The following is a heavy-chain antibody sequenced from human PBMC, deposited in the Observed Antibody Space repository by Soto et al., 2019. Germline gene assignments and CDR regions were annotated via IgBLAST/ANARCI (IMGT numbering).Heavy chain of an antibody. CDR2: INPKFGDT. J-gene: IGHJ6*02. V-gene: IGHV1-2*02. CDR3: ARNMDYYYGRGSGNGHGV. CDR1: GYTFTAYH. D-gene: IGHD3-10*02. Sequence: QVRLVQSGAEVKEPGDSVRVSCEASGYTFTAYHIHWVRQAPGPGLEWMGWINPKFGDTGYAQDFQVRVSMTSDTSISTVYMELSRLTSADTAIYYCARNMDYYYGRGSGNGHGVWGQGTMVTVFS.